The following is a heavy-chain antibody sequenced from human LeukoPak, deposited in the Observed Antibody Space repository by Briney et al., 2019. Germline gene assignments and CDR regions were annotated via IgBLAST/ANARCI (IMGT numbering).Heavy chain of an antibody. CDR3: AHSGYNSGFYIDY. J-gene: IGHJ4*02. CDR1: GFSLSANAVG. D-gene: IGHD6-19*01. CDR2: ISWDDYK. V-gene: IGHV2-5*02. Sequence: SGPTLVRPTQTLTLTCTFSGFSLSANAVGVAWIRQPPGKALEWLALISWDDYKRSSPSLRSRLTITKDTSKNQVVLTMTNMDSADTATYYCAHSGYNSGFYIDYWGQGTLVTVSS.